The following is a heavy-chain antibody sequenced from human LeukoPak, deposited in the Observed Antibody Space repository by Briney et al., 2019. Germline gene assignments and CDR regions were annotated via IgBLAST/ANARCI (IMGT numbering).Heavy chain of an antibody. D-gene: IGHD4-11*01. Sequence: SETLSLTCTVSGGSISSYYWSWIRQPPGKGLEWIGYIYYTGITTYNPSLQSRVTISVDTSKNQFSLKLTSVIAADTAVYYCARNTVTIPRFDSWGQGALVTVSS. CDR3: ARNTVTIPRFDS. CDR2: IYYTGIT. CDR1: GGSISSYY. J-gene: IGHJ4*02. V-gene: IGHV4-59*01.